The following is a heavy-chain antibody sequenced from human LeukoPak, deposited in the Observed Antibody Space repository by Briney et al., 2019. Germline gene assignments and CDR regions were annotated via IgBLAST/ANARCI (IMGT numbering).Heavy chain of an antibody. CDR1: GGSISSGGYY. J-gene: IGHJ6*03. CDR3: ARGTIWDYYYMDV. CDR2: IYYSGST. D-gene: IGHD3-3*01. V-gene: IGHV4-39*07. Sequence: SETLSLTCTVSGGSISSGGYYWSWIRQHPGKGLEWIGSIYYSGSTYYNPSLKSRVTISVDTSKNQFSLKLSSVTAADTAVYYCARGTIWDYYYMDVWGKGTTVTVSS.